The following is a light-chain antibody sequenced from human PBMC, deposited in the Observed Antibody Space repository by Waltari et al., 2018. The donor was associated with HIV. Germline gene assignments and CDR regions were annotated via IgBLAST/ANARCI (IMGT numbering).Light chain of an antibody. V-gene: IGKV3-11*01. CDR1: HSVTNF. CDR3: QQRSNWPS. Sequence: EIVLTQSPGTLSLSPGERDTLSCRASHSVTNFLAWYQQKPCQAPRLLIYDASTRAAGIPARFSGSGSGTDFTLTISILEPEDFAVYYCQQRSNWPSFGQGTRLDI. CDR2: DAS. J-gene: IGKJ2*03.